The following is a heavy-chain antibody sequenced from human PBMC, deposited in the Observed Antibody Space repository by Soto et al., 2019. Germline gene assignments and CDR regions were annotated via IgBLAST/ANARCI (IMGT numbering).Heavy chain of an antibody. D-gene: IGHD3-22*01. CDR1: GGSISGGDYY. Sequence: PSETLSLTCPVSGGSISGGDYYWSWIRQPPGKGLEWVGYIYYSGSTYYNPSLKSRVSISVDTSKNQFSLKLSSVTAADTAVYYCARLMYYYDSSGYYAYDYWGQGTLVTVSS. V-gene: IGHV4-30-4*01. J-gene: IGHJ4*02. CDR3: ARLMYYYDSSGYYAYDY. CDR2: IYYSGST.